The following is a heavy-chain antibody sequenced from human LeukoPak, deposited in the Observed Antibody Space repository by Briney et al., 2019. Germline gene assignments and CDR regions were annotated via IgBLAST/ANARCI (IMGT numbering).Heavy chain of an antibody. V-gene: IGHV3-53*01. CDR3: ARESPASYYYDSSGYYFDY. CDR2: IYSGGST. J-gene: IGHJ4*02. Sequence: PGGSLRLSCVASGFTVSSNYMSWVRQAPGKGLEWVSVIYSGGSTYYADSVKGRFTISRDNSKNTLYLQMNSLRAEDTAVYYCARESPASYYYDSSGYYFDYWGQGTLVTVSS. D-gene: IGHD3-22*01. CDR1: GFTVSSNY.